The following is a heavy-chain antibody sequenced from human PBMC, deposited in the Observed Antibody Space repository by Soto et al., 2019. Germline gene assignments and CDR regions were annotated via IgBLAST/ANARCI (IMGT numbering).Heavy chain of an antibody. J-gene: IGHJ4*02. Sequence: QLQLQESGSGLVKPSQTLSLTCAVSGGSMSSGDYSWNWIRQPPGKGLEWIGYIYYGGSTYNNPSLQGRVTMSLDRSRNQFSLKLNSVTAADTAVYYCARVRREYDNSGPVDYWGQGTLVTVSS. CDR3: ARVRREYDNSGPVDY. D-gene: IGHD3-22*01. CDR2: IYYGGST. V-gene: IGHV4-30-2*01. CDR1: GGSMSSGDYS.